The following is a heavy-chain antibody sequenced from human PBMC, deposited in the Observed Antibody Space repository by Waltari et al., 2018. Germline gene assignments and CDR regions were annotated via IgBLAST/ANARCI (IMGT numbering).Heavy chain of an antibody. CDR3: ARHFPPLYSRAFDY. V-gene: IGHV4-39*01. CDR1: DGSISSSGYY. J-gene: IGHJ4*02. Sequence: QLQLQESGPGLVKPSETLSLTCPVSDGSISSSGYYWGWIRQPPGKGLEWIGSIYYTGGTYYNPSLKSRVTISVDTSKRQFSLQLSSVTAADTAVYHCARHFPPLYSRAFDYWSQGNLVTVPS. CDR2: IYYTGGT. D-gene: IGHD6-13*01.